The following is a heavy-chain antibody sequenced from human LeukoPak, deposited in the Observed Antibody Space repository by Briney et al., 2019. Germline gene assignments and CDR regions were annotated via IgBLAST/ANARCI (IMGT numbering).Heavy chain of an antibody. J-gene: IGHJ4*02. D-gene: IGHD3-3*01. CDR3: AKAGLRFLEWLLVYYFDY. CDR1: GFTFSSYA. Sequence: GGSLRLSCAASGFTFSSYAMSWVRQAPGKGLEWVSAISGSGGSTYYADSVKGRFTISRDNSKNTLYLQMNSLRAEDTAVYYCAKAGLRFLEWLLVYYFDYWGQGTLVTVSS. V-gene: IGHV3-23*01. CDR2: ISGSGGST.